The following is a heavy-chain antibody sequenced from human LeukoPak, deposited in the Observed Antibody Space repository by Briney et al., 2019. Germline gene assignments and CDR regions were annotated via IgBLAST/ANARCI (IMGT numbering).Heavy chain of an antibody. V-gene: IGHV6-1*01. Sequence: SQTLSLTCAISGDIVSSNSVTWNWIRQSPSRGLEWLGRTYYRSTWYNDYAVSVRGRITVNPDTSKNQFSLQLNSVTPEDTAVYYCARSEGVGATCDIWGQGTMVTVSS. CDR1: GDIVSSNSVT. CDR3: ARSEGVGATCDI. D-gene: IGHD1-26*01. CDR2: TYYRSTWYN. J-gene: IGHJ3*02.